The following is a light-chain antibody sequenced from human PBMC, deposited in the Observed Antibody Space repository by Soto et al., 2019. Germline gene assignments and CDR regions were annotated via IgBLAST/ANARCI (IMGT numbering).Light chain of an antibody. CDR3: QQAGSFPPT. CDR1: QGISSW. Sequence: DIQMTQSPSSVSASVGDRVTITCRASQGISSWLAWYQQKPGKAPKLLFYAASSLQNGVPSRFSGRESETDFTLTLSRLQPEDFVSYYCQQAGSFPPTFGLRTRLEVK. V-gene: IGKV1-12*01. J-gene: IGKJ5*01. CDR2: AAS.